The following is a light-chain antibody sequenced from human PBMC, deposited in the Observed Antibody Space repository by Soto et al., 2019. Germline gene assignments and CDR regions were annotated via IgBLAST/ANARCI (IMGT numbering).Light chain of an antibody. CDR1: QSVSSSY. Sequence: EIVLTQSPGTLSLSAGERATLSCRASQSVSSSYLAWYQQKPGQAPRLLIYGASSRATGTPDRFSGSGSGTDFTLTISRLQPEVFAVYYCQQYGSSWTVGQGTKVELK. CDR3: QQYGSSWT. CDR2: GAS. J-gene: IGKJ1*01. V-gene: IGKV3-20*01.